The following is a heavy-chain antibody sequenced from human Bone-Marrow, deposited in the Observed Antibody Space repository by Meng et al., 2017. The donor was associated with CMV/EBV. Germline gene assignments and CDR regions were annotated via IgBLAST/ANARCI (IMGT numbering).Heavy chain of an antibody. CDR3: AKRGSYYYDSSGSYIASPFEH. CDR1: GFTFSSYS. J-gene: IGHJ4*02. Sequence: GESLKISCAASGFTFSSYSMNWVRQAPGKGLEWVSSISSSSSYIYYADSVKGRFTISRDNSKNTIFLQMNSLRVEDTAIYYCAKRGSYYYDSSGSYIASPFEHWGQGTLVTVSS. CDR2: ISSSSSYI. D-gene: IGHD3-22*01. V-gene: IGHV3-21*04.